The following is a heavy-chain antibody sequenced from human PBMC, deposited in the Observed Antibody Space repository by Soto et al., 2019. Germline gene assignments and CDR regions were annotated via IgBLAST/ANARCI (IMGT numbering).Heavy chain of an antibody. Sequence: PSETLSLTCTVSGGSISGYYWIWIRQPPGKGLEWIGYIYYSGSTNYNPSLKSRVTISVDTSKNQFSLKLSSVTAADTAVYYCARGGGPHYYDSSGYYRPFDYWGQGTLVTVSS. CDR3: ARGGGPHYYDSSGYYRPFDY. J-gene: IGHJ4*02. V-gene: IGHV4-59*01. D-gene: IGHD3-22*01. CDR1: GGSISGYY. CDR2: IYYSGST.